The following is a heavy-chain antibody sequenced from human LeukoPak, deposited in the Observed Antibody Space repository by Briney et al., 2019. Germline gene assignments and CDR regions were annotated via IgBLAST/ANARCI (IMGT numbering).Heavy chain of an antibody. CDR2: ISSTGGTT. CDR1: GITFSSYG. V-gene: IGHV3-23*01. D-gene: IGHD2-15*01. CDR3: AKNGDRGAYCTGGTCYPYFYYYMDV. J-gene: IGHJ6*03. Sequence: GGSLRLSCAASGITFSSYGMSWVRQAPGKGLEWVSRISSTGGTTYYADSVKGRFTISRDNSKNTLYLQMNSLRAEDTAIYYCAKNGDRGAYCTGGTCYPYFYYYMDVWGKGITVTI.